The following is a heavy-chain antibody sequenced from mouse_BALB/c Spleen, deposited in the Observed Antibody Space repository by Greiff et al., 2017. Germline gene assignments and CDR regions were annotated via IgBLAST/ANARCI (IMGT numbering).Heavy chain of an antibody. CDR2: IWGDGST. J-gene: IGHJ3*01. CDR1: GFSLTGYG. V-gene: IGHV2-6-7*01. D-gene: IGHD2-14*01. Sequence: VQRVESGPGLVAPSQSLSITCTVSGFSLTGYGVNWVRQPPGKGLEWLVMIWGDGSTDYNSALKSRLSISKDNSKGQVFLKMNSLQTDDTARYYCARDHYRYDEGIAYWGQGTLVTVSA. CDR3: ARDHYRYDEGIAY.